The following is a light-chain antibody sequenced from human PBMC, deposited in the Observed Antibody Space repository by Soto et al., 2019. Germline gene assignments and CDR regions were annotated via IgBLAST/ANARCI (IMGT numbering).Light chain of an antibody. J-gene: IGKJ2*01. CDR2: TAS. CDR3: QQTYSRPYT. CDR1: QSITSN. V-gene: IGKV1-39*01. Sequence: DLQMTQSPSSLSASVGDRVTITCWASQSITSNLNWYQQKPGKAPKLLINTASSLQSGVPSRFTGSGSGTDFTLTISSLQPEDSATYYCQQTYSRPYTFGQGTKLEIK.